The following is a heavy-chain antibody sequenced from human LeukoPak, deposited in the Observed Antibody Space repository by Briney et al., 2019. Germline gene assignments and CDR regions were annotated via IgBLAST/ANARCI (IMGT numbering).Heavy chain of an antibody. V-gene: IGHV3-30*18. CDR2: TSYDGSNK. CDR1: GFTFSNYV. CDR3: AKERLTGYYTDWFDP. J-gene: IGHJ5*02. Sequence: SGGSLRLSCAASGFTFSNYVMHWVRQAPGKGLEWVAVTSYDGSNKYYADSVKGRFTISRDNSKNTLYLQMNSLRAEDTAVYYCAKERLTGYYTDWFDPWGQGTLVTVSS. D-gene: IGHD3-9*01.